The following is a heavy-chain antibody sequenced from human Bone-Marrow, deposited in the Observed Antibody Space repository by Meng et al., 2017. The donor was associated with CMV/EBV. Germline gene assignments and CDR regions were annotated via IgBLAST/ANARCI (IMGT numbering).Heavy chain of an antibody. Sequence: SETLSLTCTVSGGSISNYYWSWIRQPPGKGLEWIGYAFHSGGTHYNPSLMGRVTISIDKSRYQFSLILTSVTAADTAIYYCARDPTSSIWHRFDPWGQGTLVTVSS. J-gene: IGHJ5*02. CDR1: GGSISNYY. CDR2: AFHSGGT. CDR3: ARDPTSSIWHRFDP. V-gene: IGHV4-59*01. D-gene: IGHD6-13*01.